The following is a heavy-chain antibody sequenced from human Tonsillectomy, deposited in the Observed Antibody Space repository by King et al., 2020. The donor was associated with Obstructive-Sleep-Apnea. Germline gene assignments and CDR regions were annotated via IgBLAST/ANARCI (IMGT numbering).Heavy chain of an antibody. CDR3: ARGGYSSNWY. CDR1: GFTFDDYA. D-gene: IGHD6-13*01. CDR2: ISWNSNSI. V-gene: IGHV3-9*01. J-gene: IGHJ4*02. Sequence: VQLVQSGGGLVQPGRSLRLSCAGSGFTFDDYAMHWVRQAPGKGLEWVSCISWNSNSIDYADSVKGRFTISRDNAKNSLYLQMNSLRTEDTALYYCARGGYSSNWYWGQGTLVTVSS.